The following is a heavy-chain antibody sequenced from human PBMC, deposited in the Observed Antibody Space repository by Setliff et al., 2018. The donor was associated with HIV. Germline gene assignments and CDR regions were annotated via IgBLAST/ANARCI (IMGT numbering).Heavy chain of an antibody. V-gene: IGHV3-15*01. J-gene: IGHJ4*02. Sequence: GGSLRLSCTASGLKLSFSFAWLSWVRQVPGKGLEWVGRIKRKSDGGTTDYAAPAKGRSIISRDDSKNTLYLQMNSLRSEDTAVYYCVTGVGTSSVDYWGQGTMVTVSS. D-gene: IGHD3-22*01. CDR2: IKRKSDGGTT. CDR1: GLKLSFSFAW. CDR3: VTGVGTSSVDY.